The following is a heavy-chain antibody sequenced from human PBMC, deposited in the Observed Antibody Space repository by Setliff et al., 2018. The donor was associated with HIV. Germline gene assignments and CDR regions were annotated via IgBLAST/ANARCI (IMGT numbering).Heavy chain of an antibody. J-gene: IGHJ5*02. Sequence: SETLSLTCAVSGYSISSGYYWGWIRQPPGKGLEWIGSIYHSGSANYNPSLTSPVTISVDTSKNQFSLKLSSVTAADAAVYYCASRVYYYDSSGYLREEGFDPWGQGTLVTVSS. CDR1: GYSISSGYY. V-gene: IGHV4-38-2*01. D-gene: IGHD3-22*01. CDR3: ASRVYYYDSSGYLREEGFDP. CDR2: IYHSGSA.